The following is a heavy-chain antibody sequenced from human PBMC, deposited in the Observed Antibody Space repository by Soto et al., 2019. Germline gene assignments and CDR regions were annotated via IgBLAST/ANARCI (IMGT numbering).Heavy chain of an antibody. Sequence: PGGSLRLSCAASGFTFSSYAMSWVRQAPGKGLEWVSAISGSGGSTYYADSVKGRFTISRDNSKNTLYLQMNSLRAEDTAVYYCAKKETGGYDSSGYYTPPFDYWGQGTLVTVSS. CDR2: ISGSGGST. CDR1: GFTFSSYA. D-gene: IGHD3-22*01. J-gene: IGHJ4*02. V-gene: IGHV3-23*01. CDR3: AKKETGGYDSSGYYTPPFDY.